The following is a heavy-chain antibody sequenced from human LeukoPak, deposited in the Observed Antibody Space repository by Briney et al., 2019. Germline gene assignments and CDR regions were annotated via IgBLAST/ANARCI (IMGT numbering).Heavy chain of an antibody. CDR1: GFTFSSYG. J-gene: IGHJ3*02. CDR2: TWYDGSNK. V-gene: IGHV3-33*01. Sequence: GGSLRLSCAASGFTFSSYGMHWVRQAPGKGLEWVAVTWYDGSNKYYADSVKGRFIISRDNSKNTLYLQMNSLRAEDTAVYYCARDPNGDYIGAFEIWGQGTMVTVSS. D-gene: IGHD4-17*01. CDR3: ARDPNGDYIGAFEI.